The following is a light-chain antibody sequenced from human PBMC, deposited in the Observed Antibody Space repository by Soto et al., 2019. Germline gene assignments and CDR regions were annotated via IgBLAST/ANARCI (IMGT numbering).Light chain of an antibody. CDR3: QQYNNWPIT. V-gene: IGKV3-15*01. CDR2: GAS. J-gene: IGKJ5*01. CDR1: QSVSSN. Sequence: EILMTQSPATLSVSPGERATLSCSASQSVSSNLAWYQQKPGQAPRLLIYGASTRATGIPARFSGSGSGTEFTLTISSLQSEDFAVYYCQQYNNWPITFGQGTRLE.